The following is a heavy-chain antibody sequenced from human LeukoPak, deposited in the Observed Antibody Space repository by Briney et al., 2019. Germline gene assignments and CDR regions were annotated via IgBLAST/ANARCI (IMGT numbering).Heavy chain of an antibody. V-gene: IGHV6-1*01. Sequence: SQTLSLTSAISGDSVSSNSAAWNWIRQSPSRGLEWLGRTYYRSKWYNDYAVSVKSRITINPDTSKNQFSLQLNSVTPEDTAVYYCARDQITMVRGVRYWYFDLWGRGTLVTVSS. CDR1: GDSVSSNSAA. D-gene: IGHD3-10*01. J-gene: IGHJ2*01. CDR2: TYYRSKWYN. CDR3: ARDQITMVRGVRYWYFDL.